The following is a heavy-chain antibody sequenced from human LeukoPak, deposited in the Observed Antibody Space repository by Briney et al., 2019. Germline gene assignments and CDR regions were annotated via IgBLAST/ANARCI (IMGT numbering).Heavy chain of an antibody. V-gene: IGHV3-66*01. Sequence: HPGGSLRLSCAASGFTFSSYSMNWDRQAPGKGLEWVSVIYSGGSTYYADSVKGRFTISRDNSKNTLYLQMNSLRAEDTAVYYCARDRGGTVTPKYYFDYWGQGTLVTVSS. D-gene: IGHD4-17*01. J-gene: IGHJ4*02. CDR1: GFTFSSYS. CDR3: ARDRGGTVTPKYYFDY. CDR2: IYSGGST.